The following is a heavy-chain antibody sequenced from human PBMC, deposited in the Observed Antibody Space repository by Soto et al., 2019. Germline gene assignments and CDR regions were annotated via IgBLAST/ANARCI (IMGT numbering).Heavy chain of an antibody. CDR2: IVVGSGNT. CDR3: AASTGYYTSYYYMDV. CDR1: GFTFTNSA. J-gene: IGHJ6*03. D-gene: IGHD3-9*01. V-gene: IGHV1-58*02. Sequence: QMQLVQCGPEVKKPGTSVKVSCKASGFTFTNSAIQWVRQARGQRLEWIGWIVVGSGNTNYAQKFQERLTITRDMSTSTAYMELSSLRSEDTAIYYCAASTGYYTSYYYMDVWGKGTTVTVSS.